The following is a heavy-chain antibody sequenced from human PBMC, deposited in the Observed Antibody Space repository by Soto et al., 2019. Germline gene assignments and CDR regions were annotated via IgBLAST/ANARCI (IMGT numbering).Heavy chain of an antibody. CDR1: GFTFSSYG. D-gene: IGHD6-13*01. Sequence: QVQLVESGGGVVQPGRSLRLSCAASGFTFSSYGMHWVRQAPGKGLEWVAVISYDGSNKYYADSVKGRFTISRDNSKNTLYLQMNSLRAEDTAVYYCAKDRTLIAAAYGMDVWGQGTTVTVSS. J-gene: IGHJ6*02. CDR3: AKDRTLIAAAYGMDV. V-gene: IGHV3-30*18. CDR2: ISYDGSNK.